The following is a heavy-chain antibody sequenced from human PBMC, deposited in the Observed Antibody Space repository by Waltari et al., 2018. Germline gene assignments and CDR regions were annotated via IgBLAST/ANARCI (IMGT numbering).Heavy chain of an antibody. Sequence: QVQLQESGPGLVKPSEALSLTCTVSGASMTTYCWTWIRQPPGRGLEWIGFIYSSGSTNYNSSLKARVTMSLDMSQSQFSLHLSSMTAADAAIYYCARSVQTQPFLFDYWGQGTVVRVSS. CDR3: ARSVQTQPFLFDY. CDR1: GASMTTYC. J-gene: IGHJ4*02. V-gene: IGHV4-59*01. D-gene: IGHD2-21*01. CDR2: IYSSGST.